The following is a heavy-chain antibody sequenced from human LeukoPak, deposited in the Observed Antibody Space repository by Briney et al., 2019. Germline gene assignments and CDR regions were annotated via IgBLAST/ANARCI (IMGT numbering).Heavy chain of an antibody. CDR2: IVVGSGNT. J-gene: IGHJ6*02. Sequence: SVKVSCKASGFTFSSSAMQWVRQARGQRLEWIGWIVVGSGNTNYAQKFQERVTITRDMSTSTAYMELSSLRSEDTAVYYCAAAIWGSGRQYYYYGMDVWGQGTTVTVSS. D-gene: IGHD3-10*01. V-gene: IGHV1-58*02. CDR1: GFTFSSSA. CDR3: AAAIWGSGRQYYYYGMDV.